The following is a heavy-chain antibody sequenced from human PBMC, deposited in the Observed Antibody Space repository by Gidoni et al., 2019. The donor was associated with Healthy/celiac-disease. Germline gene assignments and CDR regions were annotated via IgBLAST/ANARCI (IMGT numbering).Heavy chain of an antibody. CDR2: ISGSGGSK. Sequence: EVQLLESGGGLVQPGGSLRLSCAASGFTFSSYAMSLVRQAPGKGLEWVSAISGSGGSKYYADSVKGRFTISRDNSKNTLYLQMNSLRAEDTAVYYCARIVVVTATTTKYYFDYWGQGTLVTVSS. CDR1: GFTFSSYA. CDR3: ARIVVVTATTTKYYFDY. V-gene: IGHV3-23*01. D-gene: IGHD2-21*02. J-gene: IGHJ4*02.